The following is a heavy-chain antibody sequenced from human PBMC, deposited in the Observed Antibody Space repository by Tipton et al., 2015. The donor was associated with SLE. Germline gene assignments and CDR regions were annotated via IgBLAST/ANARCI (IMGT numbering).Heavy chain of an antibody. CDR3: ASQNWNFYF. V-gene: IGHV4-34*01. CDR2: ISHSGST. CDR1: GASTSSND. Sequence: TLSLTCTVSGASTSSNDWSWFRQSPGKGLEWIGEISHSGSTKYNPSLKSRVTISIDRSKNLFSLKLSSVTAADTALYYCASQNWNFYFWGQGALVTVSS. D-gene: IGHD1-7*01. J-gene: IGHJ4*02.